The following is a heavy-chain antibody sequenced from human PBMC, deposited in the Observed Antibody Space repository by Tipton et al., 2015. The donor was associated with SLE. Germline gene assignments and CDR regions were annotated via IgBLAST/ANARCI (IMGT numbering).Heavy chain of an antibody. CDR3: VSYDRSGYQFDY. Sequence: TLSLTCTVSGYSISSGYYWGWIRQPPGKGLEWIGSISYSGSTSYNPSLKSRVTIALDTSKNQFSLRLSSVTAADTAVYYCVSYDRSGYQFDYWGQGTLVTVSS. CDR2: ISYSGST. CDR1: GYSISSGYY. V-gene: IGHV4-38-2*02. J-gene: IGHJ4*02. D-gene: IGHD3-22*01.